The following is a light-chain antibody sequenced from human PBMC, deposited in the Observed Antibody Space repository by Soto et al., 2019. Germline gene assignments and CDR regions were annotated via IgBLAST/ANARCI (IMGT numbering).Light chain of an antibody. V-gene: IGKV1-5*03. CDR2: RAS. CDR3: QQYFSYSS. CDR1: QSVSTW. J-gene: IGKJ3*01. Sequence: DIRMTQSPSALSASVGDRVSITCRASQSVSTWLAWYQQRPGRAPKLLIYRASSLENGVPSRFSGSGSWTESTLTISCLPPEDFETYYCQQYFSYSSFGLGTIVYIK.